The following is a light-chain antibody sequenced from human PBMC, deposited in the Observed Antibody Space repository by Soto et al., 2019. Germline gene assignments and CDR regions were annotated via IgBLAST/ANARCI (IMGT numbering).Light chain of an antibody. J-gene: IGLJ2*01. CDR2: LNSDGSH. CDR3: QTWGTAIHDVV. V-gene: IGLV4-69*01. CDR1: SGHSNYA. Sequence: QPVLTQSPSASASLGASVKLTCTLSSGHSNYAIAWHQQQAEKGPRYLMKLNSDGSHNKGDGIPDRFSGSSSGAERHLTISSLQSEDEADYYCQTWGTAIHDVVFGGGTKVTVL.